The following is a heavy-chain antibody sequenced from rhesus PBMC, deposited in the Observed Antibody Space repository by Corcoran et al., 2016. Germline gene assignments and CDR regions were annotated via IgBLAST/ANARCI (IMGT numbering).Heavy chain of an antibody. V-gene: IGHV1-111*02. CDR3: ATEWVYSGSGYGY. J-gene: IGHJ4*01. D-gene: IGHD6-25*01. CDR1: GYNFTDYY. Sequence: EVQLVQSGAEVKKPGASVKISCKASGYNFTDYYLHWGRQAPGKGLEGLGRCVPKSGEAIHAKKFQGRVTITADTSTDTAYMELSSLRSEDTAVYYCATEWVYSGSGYGYWGQGVLVTVSS. CDR2: CVPKSGEA.